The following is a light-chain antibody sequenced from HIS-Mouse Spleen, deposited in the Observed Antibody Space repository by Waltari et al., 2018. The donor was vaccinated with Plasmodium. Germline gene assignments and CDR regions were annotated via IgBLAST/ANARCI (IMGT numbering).Light chain of an antibody. CDR3: NSRDSSGNHQV. V-gene: IGLV3-19*01. Sequence: SSELTQDPAVYVALGQTVRITCQGDSLRSSYASWYQQKPGQAPVLVIYGKNNRPSGIPDRFSGSSSGNTASLTITGAQAEDEADYYCNSRDSSGNHQVFGGGTKLTVL. CDR2: GKN. J-gene: IGLJ3*02. CDR1: SLRSSY.